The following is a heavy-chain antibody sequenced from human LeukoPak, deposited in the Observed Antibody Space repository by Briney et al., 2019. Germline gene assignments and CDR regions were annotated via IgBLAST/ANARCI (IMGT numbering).Heavy chain of an antibody. CDR2: MNPNSGNT. Sequence: ASVKVSCKASGGVFTTYAISWVRQAPGQWLEWMGWMNPNSGNTGYAQKFQGRVTMTRNTSISTAYMELSSLRSEDTAVYYCARAPPGSHYYGSGSYVDYWGQGTLVTVST. V-gene: IGHV1-8*01. D-gene: IGHD3-10*01. J-gene: IGHJ4*02. CDR1: GGVFTTYA. CDR3: ARAPPGSHYYGSGSYVDY.